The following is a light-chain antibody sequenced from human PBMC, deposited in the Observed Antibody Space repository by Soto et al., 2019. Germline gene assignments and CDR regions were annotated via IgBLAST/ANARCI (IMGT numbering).Light chain of an antibody. CDR2: YAS. Sequence: MVMTQSPATLSVSPGERVTLSCRASESVHRNLAWYQQKPGQGPSLLIYYASTRVTGVPDRFSGSGSGTEFTLTISSLQSEDFGVYYCQHYSNWPPTFGPGTKLEIK. V-gene: IGKV3-15*01. CDR1: ESVHRN. J-gene: IGKJ3*01. CDR3: QHYSNWPPT.